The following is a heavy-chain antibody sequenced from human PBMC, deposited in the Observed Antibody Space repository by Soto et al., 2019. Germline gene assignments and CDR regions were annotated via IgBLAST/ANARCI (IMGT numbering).Heavy chain of an antibody. Sequence: QPGGSLRLSCAASGFTFSSYGMHWVRQAPGKGLEWVAVIWYDGSNKYYADSVKGRFTISRDNSKNTLYLQMNSLRAEDTAVYYCARGPSSGWLTDFDYWGQGTLVTVSS. V-gene: IGHV3-33*01. CDR3: ARGPSSGWLTDFDY. CDR1: GFTFSSYG. J-gene: IGHJ4*02. CDR2: IWYDGSNK. D-gene: IGHD6-19*01.